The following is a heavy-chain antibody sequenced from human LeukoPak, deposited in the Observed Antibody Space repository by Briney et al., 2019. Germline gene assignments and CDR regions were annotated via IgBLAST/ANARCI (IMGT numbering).Heavy chain of an antibody. Sequence: GSLRLSCAVSGFIFSNYEMNWVRQAPGKGLEWVAYISSTGNTIYYAESVKGRFTISRDDAKDSLYLQMNSLRAEDTAVYYCARERVSVVRGVIGYWGQGTLVTVSS. D-gene: IGHD3-10*01. CDR2: ISSTGNTI. V-gene: IGHV3-48*03. CDR3: ARERVSVVRGVIGY. J-gene: IGHJ4*02. CDR1: GFIFSNYE.